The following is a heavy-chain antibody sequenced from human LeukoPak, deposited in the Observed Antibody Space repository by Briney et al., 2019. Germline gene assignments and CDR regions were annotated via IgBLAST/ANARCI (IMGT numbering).Heavy chain of an antibody. CDR1: GYSFTSFW. CDR2: VYPGDSDT. V-gene: IGHV5-51*01. J-gene: IGHJ4*02. Sequence: GESLKISCKGSGYSFTSFWIGWVGQMPGKGLEWMGIVYPGDSDTRYSPSFQGQVTISADTRISTAYLQWSSLKASDTAMYYCARLPGGNQGYGYYYSGQGTLVTVSS. D-gene: IGHD1-14*01. CDR3: ARLPGGNQGYGYYY.